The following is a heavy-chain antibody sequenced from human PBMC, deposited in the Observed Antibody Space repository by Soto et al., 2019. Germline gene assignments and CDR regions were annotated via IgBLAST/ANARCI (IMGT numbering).Heavy chain of an antibody. CDR2: ISGSGST. V-gene: IGHV3-23*01. Sequence: PGGSLRLSCAASGFTFSSYAMSWVRQAPGKGLEWVSAISGSGSTFYADSVKGRFTISRDNSKNTLYLQMNSLRAEDTAVYYCAKPAEIAVAGTWFDPWGQGTLVTVSS. J-gene: IGHJ5*02. CDR3: AKPAEIAVAGTWFDP. CDR1: GFTFSSYA. D-gene: IGHD6-19*01.